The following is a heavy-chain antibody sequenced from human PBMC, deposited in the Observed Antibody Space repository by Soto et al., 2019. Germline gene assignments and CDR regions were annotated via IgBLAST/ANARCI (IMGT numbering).Heavy chain of an antibody. CDR3: ARDHLTGTIWY. D-gene: IGHD1-7*01. CDR2: INPSGGST. CDR1: GYTFTSYY. V-gene: IGHV1-46*01. Sequence: RASVKVSCKASGYTFTSYYMHWVRQAPGQGLEWMGIINPSGGSTSYAQKFQGRVTMTRDTSTSTVYMELSSLRSEVTAVYYCARDHLTGTIWYWGQGTLVTVSS. J-gene: IGHJ4*02.